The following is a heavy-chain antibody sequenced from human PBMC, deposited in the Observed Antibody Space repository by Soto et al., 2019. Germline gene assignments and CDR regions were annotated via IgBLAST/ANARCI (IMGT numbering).Heavy chain of an antibody. V-gene: IGHV3-7*04. CDR3: ARGPRVNYDYMWGELSSGPFDI. Sequence: GGSLRLSCAASGFTFSSYWMSWVRQAPGKGLEWVANIKQDGSEKYYVDSVKGRFTISRDNAKNSLYLQMNSLRAEDTAVYYGARGPRVNYDYMWGELSSGPFDIWGQGTMVTVSS. CDR1: GFTFSSYW. J-gene: IGHJ3*02. D-gene: IGHD3-16*02. CDR2: IKQDGSEK.